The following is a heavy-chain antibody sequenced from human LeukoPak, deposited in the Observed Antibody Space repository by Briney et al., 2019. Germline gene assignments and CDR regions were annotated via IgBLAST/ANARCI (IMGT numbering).Heavy chain of an antibody. V-gene: IGHV4-38-2*01. D-gene: IGHD3-22*01. CDR2: IYHSGST. CDR1: GYSISSGYY. Sequence: PSETLSLTCAVSGYSISSGYYWGWIRPPPGKGLEWIGSIYHSGSTYYNPSLKSRVTISVDTSKNQFPLKLSSVTAADTAVYYCARGGAYYYDSSGYQGAFDIWGQGTMVTVSS. J-gene: IGHJ3*02. CDR3: ARGGAYYYDSSGYQGAFDI.